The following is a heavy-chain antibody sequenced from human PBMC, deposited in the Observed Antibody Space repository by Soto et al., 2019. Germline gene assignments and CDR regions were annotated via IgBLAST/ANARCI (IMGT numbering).Heavy chain of an antibody. V-gene: IGHV1-69*01. D-gene: IGHD3-22*01. CDR2: IIPIFGTA. J-gene: IGHJ3*02. CDR1: GGTFSSYA. Sequence: QVQLVQSGAEVKKPGSSVKVSCKASGGTFSSYAISWVRQAPGQGLEWMGGIIPIFGTANYAQKFQGRVTITADEWTSTAYMELSSLRSEDTAVYYCARSRVTYYYDRSAFDIWGQGTMVTVSS. CDR3: ARSRVTYYYDRSAFDI.